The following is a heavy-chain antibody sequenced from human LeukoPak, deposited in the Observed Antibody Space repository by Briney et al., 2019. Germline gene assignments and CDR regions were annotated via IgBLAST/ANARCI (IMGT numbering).Heavy chain of an antibody. CDR1: GYTLTELS. CDR3: AAKVGFGELLVDY. J-gene: IGHJ4*02. CDR2: ISAYNGNT. D-gene: IGHD3-10*01. Sequence: ASVKVSCKVSGYTLTELSMHWVRQAPGQGLEWMGWISAYNGNTNYAQKLQGRVTMTTDTSTSTAYMELRSLRSDDTAVYYCAAKVGFGELLVDYWGQGTLVTVSS. V-gene: IGHV1-18*01.